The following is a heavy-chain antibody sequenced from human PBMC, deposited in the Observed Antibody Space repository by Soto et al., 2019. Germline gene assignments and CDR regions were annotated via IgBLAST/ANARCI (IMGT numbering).Heavy chain of an antibody. CDR1: GYKFTTFW. J-gene: IGHJ3*01. V-gene: IGHV5-10-1*01. CDR2: IDPTDSFT. D-gene: IGHD2-15*01. Sequence: PGESLKISCKASGYKFTTFWLNWVRQTPGKGLEWLGRIDPTDSFTNYSPPFEGHVTISVDRSISTAYLQWNSLQALDTAIYYCARPASGGSRDAFDVWGQGTTVTVSS. CDR3: ARPASGGSRDAFDV.